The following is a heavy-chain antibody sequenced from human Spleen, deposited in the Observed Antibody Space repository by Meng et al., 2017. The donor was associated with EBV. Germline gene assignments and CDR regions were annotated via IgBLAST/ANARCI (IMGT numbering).Heavy chain of an antibody. CDR3: ARDHPGYGDYVND. CDR2: IIPIFGTA. J-gene: IGHJ4*02. D-gene: IGHD4-17*01. CDR1: GGLFSSYA. V-gene: IGHV1-69*01. Sequence: HVQLVELGAVVKKPGCSVKVCCQASGGLFSSYAVTWVRQAPGSGLEWMGDIIPIFGTANYAQKFQGRVTITADESTSTAYMELSSLRSEDTAVYYCARDHPGYGDYVNDWGQGTLVTVSS.